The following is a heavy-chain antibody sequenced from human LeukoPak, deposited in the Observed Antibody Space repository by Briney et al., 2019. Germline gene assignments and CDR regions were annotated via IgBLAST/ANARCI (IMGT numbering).Heavy chain of an antibody. Sequence: SVKVSCKASGGTFSSYAISWVRQAPGQGLEWMGGIIPIFGTANYAQKFQGRVTITTDESTSTAYMELSSLRSEDTAVYYCVRRYCTNGVCYYYWGQGTLVTVSS. CDR3: VRRYCTNGVCYYY. CDR1: GGTFSSYA. D-gene: IGHD2-8*01. V-gene: IGHV1-69*05. CDR2: IIPIFGTA. J-gene: IGHJ4*02.